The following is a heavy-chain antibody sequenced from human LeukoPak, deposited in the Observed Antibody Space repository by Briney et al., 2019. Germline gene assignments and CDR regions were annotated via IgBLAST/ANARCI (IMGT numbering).Heavy chain of an antibody. CDR1: GGSISSSSYY. Sequence: NPSETLSLTCTVSGGSISSSSYYWSWIRQPAGKGLEWIGRIYTSGSTNYNPSLKSRVTISVDTSKNQFSLKLSSVTAADTAVYYCARARDEYSSSKPPGWFDPWGQGTLVTVSS. CDR3: ARARDEYSSSKPPGWFDP. V-gene: IGHV4-61*02. D-gene: IGHD6-6*01. J-gene: IGHJ5*02. CDR2: IYTSGST.